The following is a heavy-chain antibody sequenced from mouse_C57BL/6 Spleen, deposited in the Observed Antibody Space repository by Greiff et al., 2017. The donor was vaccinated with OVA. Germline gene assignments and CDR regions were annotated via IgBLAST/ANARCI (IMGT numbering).Heavy chain of an antibody. D-gene: IGHD2-2*01. CDR1: GYTFTDYN. Sequence: EVQLQQSRPELVKPGASVKMSCKASGYTFTDYNMHWVKQSHGKSLEWIGYINPNNGGTSYNQKFKGKATLTVNKSSSTAYMELRSLTSEDSAVYYCARYYGYEGYFDYWGQGTTLTVSS. CDR2: INPNNGGT. V-gene: IGHV1-22*01. J-gene: IGHJ2*01. CDR3: ARYYGYEGYFDY.